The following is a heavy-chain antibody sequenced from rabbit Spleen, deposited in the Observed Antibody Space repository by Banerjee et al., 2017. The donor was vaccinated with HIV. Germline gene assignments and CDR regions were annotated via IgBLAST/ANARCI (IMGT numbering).Heavy chain of an antibody. J-gene: IGHJ4*01. CDR1: GFDFTSDY. Sequence: QEQLVESGGGLVQPGGSLTLSCEASGFDFTSDYMSWVRQAPGKGLEWIGLIYTAGGTTDYASWVNGRFTISSDNAQNTVDLQMSSLTAADTATYFCVRDSGSNDYIDVYFNLWGQGTLVTVS. CDR3: VRDSGSNDYIDVYFNL. CDR2: IYTAGGTT. V-gene: IGHV1S47*01. D-gene: IGHD8-1*01.